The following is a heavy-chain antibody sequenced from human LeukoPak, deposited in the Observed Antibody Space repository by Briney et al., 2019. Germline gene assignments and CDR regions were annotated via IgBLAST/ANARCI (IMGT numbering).Heavy chain of an antibody. V-gene: IGHV1-8*01. CDR1: GYTFTSYD. J-gene: IGHJ6*02. CDR2: MNPNSGNT. D-gene: IGHD5-24*01. CDR3: ARGGEMATTYYYYYGMDV. Sequence: ASVKVSCKAFGYTFTSYDINWVRQATGQGLEWMGWMNPNSGNTGYAQKFQGRVTMTRNTSISTAYMELSSLRSEDTAVYYCARGGEMATTYYYYYGMDVWGQGTTVTVSS.